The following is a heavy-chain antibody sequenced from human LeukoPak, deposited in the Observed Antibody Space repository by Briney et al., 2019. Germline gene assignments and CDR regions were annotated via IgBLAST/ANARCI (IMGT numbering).Heavy chain of an antibody. D-gene: IGHD6-6*01. Sequence: SETLSLTCTVSSGSIRNSNYYWGWIRQPPGKGLEWIGSIFYDGSSYYNPSLKSRVTISVDTSKNQFSLKLTSVTAADTAVYYCARGGIAARPIYYYYYMDVWGKGTTVTVSS. CDR1: SGSIRNSNYY. V-gene: IGHV4-39*01. CDR3: ARGGIAARPIYYYYYMDV. CDR2: IFYDGSS. J-gene: IGHJ6*03.